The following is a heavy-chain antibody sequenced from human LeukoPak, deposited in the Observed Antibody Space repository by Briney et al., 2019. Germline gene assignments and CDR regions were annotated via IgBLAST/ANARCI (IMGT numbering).Heavy chain of an antibody. D-gene: IGHD3-22*01. J-gene: IGHJ1*01. V-gene: IGHV3-43*02. CDR3: AKEPREYYYDSSGFLH. CDR1: GFTFDDYA. Sequence: GGSLRLSCAASGFTFDDYAMHWVRQAPGKGLEWVSLISGDGGSTYYADSVKGRFTISRDNSKNSLYLQMNSLRTEDTALYYCAKEPREYYYDSSGFLHWGQGTLVTVSS. CDR2: ISGDGGST.